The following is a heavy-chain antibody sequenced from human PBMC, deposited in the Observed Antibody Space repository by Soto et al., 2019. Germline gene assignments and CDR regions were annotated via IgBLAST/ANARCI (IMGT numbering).Heavy chain of an antibody. CDR3: AKDGRITMVRGFDY. Sequence: GGSLRLSCAASGFTFSSYAMSWVRQAPGKGLEWVSAISGSGGRAYYADSVKGRFTISRDNSKNTLYLQMNSLRAEDTAVYYCAKDGRITMVRGFDYWGQGTLVTVSS. CDR2: ISGSGGRA. V-gene: IGHV3-23*01. CDR1: GFTFSSYA. D-gene: IGHD3-10*01. J-gene: IGHJ4*02.